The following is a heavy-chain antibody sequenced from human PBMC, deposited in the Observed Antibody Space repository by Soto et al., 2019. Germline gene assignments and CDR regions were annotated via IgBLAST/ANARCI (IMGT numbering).Heavy chain of an antibody. V-gene: IGHV3-74*01. CDR2: INADGSSI. CDR1: GFTFSNSW. D-gene: IGHD1-1*01. Sequence: PGGSLRLSCAASGFTFSNSWMHWVRQAPGKGLVWLSHINADGSSIRYADSVRGRLTISRDNAKNTLFLQMSSPTAEDTAVYFCARDRLNNAYNTFFDYWGQGTLVTVSS. J-gene: IGHJ4*02. CDR3: ARDRLNNAYNTFFDY.